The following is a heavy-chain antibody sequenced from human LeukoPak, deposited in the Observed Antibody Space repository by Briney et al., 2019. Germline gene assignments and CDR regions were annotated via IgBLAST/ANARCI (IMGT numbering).Heavy chain of an antibody. V-gene: IGHV3-30*18. CDR1: GFTFSSYG. D-gene: IGHD4-17*01. Sequence: GGSLRLSCAASGFTFSSYGMHWVRQAPGKGLEGVAVISYDGSNKYYADSVKGRFTISRGNSKNTLYLQMNSLRAEDTAVYYCAKETNGDYRPYHFDYWGQGTLVPVSS. J-gene: IGHJ4*02. CDR2: ISYDGSNK. CDR3: AKETNGDYRPYHFDY.